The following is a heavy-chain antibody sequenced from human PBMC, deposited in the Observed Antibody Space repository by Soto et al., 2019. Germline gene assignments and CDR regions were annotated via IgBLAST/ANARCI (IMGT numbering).Heavy chain of an antibody. Sequence: QVQLVESGGGVVQPGRSLRLSCAASGFTFSSYAMHWVRQAPGKGLEWVAVISYDGSNKYYADSVKGRFTISRDNSKNTLYLQMNSLRAEDRAVYYCAGDLDGYGSGWYFGVWGQETLVTVCS. D-gene: IGHD6-19*01. CDR2: ISYDGSNK. V-gene: IGHV3-30-3*01. CDR1: GFTFSSYA. CDR3: AGDLDGYGSGWYFGV. J-gene: IGHJ4*02.